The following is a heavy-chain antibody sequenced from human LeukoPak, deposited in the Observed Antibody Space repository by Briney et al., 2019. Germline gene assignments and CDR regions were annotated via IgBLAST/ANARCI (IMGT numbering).Heavy chain of an antibody. CDR1: GFTFSTYS. V-gene: IGHV3-48*01. J-gene: IGHJ4*02. CDR2: IGRSSSPI. D-gene: IGHD3-3*02. Sequence: GGSLRLSCAASGFTFSTYSMNWVRQAPGKGLEWVSYIGRSSSPIYYADSVKGRFTISRDNAKNSLYLQMNGLRAEDTAVYYCARGPSSHFRPDYWGQGTLVTVSS. CDR3: ARGPSSHFRPDY.